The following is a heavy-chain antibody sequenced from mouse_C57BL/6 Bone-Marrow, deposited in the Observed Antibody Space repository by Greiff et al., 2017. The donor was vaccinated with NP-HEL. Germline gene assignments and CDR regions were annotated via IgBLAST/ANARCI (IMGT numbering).Heavy chain of an antibody. CDR1: GYTFTDYY. CDR3: ATSTVEETWFAY. J-gene: IGHJ3*01. V-gene: IGHV1-19*01. D-gene: IGHD1-1*01. Sequence: EVQLQQSGPVLVKPGASVKMSCKASGYTFTDYYMNWVKQSHGHSLEWIGVINPYNGGTSYNQKFKGKATLTVDKSSSTAYMELNSLTSEDSAVYYCATSTVEETWFAYWGQGTLVTVSA. CDR2: INPYNGGT.